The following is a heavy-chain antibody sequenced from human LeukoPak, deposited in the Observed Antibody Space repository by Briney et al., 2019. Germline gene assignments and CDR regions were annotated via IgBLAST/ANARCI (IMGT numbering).Heavy chain of an antibody. CDR3: ARDGSRTYYYDSSGYYYFDY. Sequence: GASVKVSCKASGYTFTGYYMHWVRQAPGQGLEWMGIINPSGGSTSYAQKFQGRVTMTRDTSTSTVYMELSSLRSEDTAVYYCARDGSRTYYYDSSGYYYFDYWGQGTLVTVSS. D-gene: IGHD3-22*01. CDR1: GYTFTGYY. V-gene: IGHV1-46*01. J-gene: IGHJ4*02. CDR2: INPSGGST.